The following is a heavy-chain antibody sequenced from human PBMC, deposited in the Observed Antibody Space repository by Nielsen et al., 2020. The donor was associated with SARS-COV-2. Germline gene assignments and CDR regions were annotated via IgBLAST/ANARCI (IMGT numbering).Heavy chain of an antibody. V-gene: IGHV5-10-1*01. CDR2: IDPSDSYT. D-gene: IGHD2-15*01. J-gene: IGHJ4*02. Sequence: GESLKISCKGSGYSFTSYWISRVRQMPGKGLEWMGRIDPSDSYTNYSPSFQGHVTISADKSISTAYLQWSSLKASDTAMYYCARGPGYCSGGSCRGVPDYWGQGTLVTVSS. CDR1: GYSFTSYW. CDR3: ARGPGYCSGGSCRGVPDY.